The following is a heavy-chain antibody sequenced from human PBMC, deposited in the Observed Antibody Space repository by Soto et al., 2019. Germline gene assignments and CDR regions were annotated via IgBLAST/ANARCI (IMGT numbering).Heavy chain of an antibody. CDR2: IYHSGGT. D-gene: IGHD6-13*01. CDR1: GYSIISPYY. V-gene: IGHV4-38-2*02. CDR3: ARDLESSPQYFQH. Sequence: PSRKLSLTCTVSGYSIISPYYWGWIRQSPGRGLEWIGSIYHSGGTYYNPSLKSRVTISVDTSKNQFSLEVDSVTAADTAVYFCARDLESSPQYFQHWVQ. J-gene: IGHJ1*01.